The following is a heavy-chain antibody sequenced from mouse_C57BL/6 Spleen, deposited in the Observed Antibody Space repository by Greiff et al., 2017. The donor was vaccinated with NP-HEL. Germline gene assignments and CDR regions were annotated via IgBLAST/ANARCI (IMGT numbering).Heavy chain of an antibody. V-gene: IGHV5-4*03. CDR3: ARGGMDYDSY. CDR1: GFTFSSYA. CDR2: ISDGGSYT. Sequence: EVKVVESGGGLVKPGGSLKLSCAASGFTFSSYAMSWVRQTPEKRLEWVATISDGGSYTYYPDNVKGRFTISRDNAKNNLYLQMSHLKSEDTAMYYCARGGMDYDSYWGQGTTLTVSS. J-gene: IGHJ2*01. D-gene: IGHD2-4*01.